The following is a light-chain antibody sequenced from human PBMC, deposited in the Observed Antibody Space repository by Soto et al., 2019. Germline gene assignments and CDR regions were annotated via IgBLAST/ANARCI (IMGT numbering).Light chain of an antibody. CDR1: QSVSSNY. J-gene: IGKJ4*01. CDR2: GAS. CDR3: QQYNDCPPVT. Sequence: EIVSTQSPGTLSLSPGERATLSCRASQSVSSNYLAWYQQKPGQAPRLLIYGASSRATGIPDRFSGSGSGTDFTLTISRLEPEDFSVYYCQQYNDCPPVTFGGGTKVEIK. V-gene: IGKV3-20*01.